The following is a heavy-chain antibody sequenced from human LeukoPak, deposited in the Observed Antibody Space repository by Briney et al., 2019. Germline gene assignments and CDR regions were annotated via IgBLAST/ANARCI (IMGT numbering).Heavy chain of an antibody. V-gene: IGHV4-34*01. CDR2: INHSGST. J-gene: IGHJ4*02. CDR1: GGSFSGYY. D-gene: IGHD3-3*01. Sequence: SETLSLTCAVYGGSFSGYYWSWIRQPPGKGLEWIGEINHSGSTNYNPSLKSRVTISVDTSKNQFSLKLSSVTAADTAVYYCARGDTIFGLDYWGQGTLVTVSS. CDR3: ARGDTIFGLDY.